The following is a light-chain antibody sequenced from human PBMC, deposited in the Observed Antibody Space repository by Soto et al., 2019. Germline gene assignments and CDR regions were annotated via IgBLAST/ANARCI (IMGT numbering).Light chain of an antibody. Sequence: EIVMTQSPVTVSMSPGERATLSCWAGQSVSSNLAWYQQRPGQAPRLLIYGASTGATGIPARFTGSGSGTEFTLTISSLQFDDSAVYYCQQYNDWWKFGQGTKVDIK. CDR2: GAS. CDR3: QQYNDWWK. J-gene: IGKJ1*01. CDR1: QSVSSN. V-gene: IGKV3-15*01.